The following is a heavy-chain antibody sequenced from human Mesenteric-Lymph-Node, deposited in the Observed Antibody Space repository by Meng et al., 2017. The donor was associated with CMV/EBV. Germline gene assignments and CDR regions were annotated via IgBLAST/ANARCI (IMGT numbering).Heavy chain of an antibody. J-gene: IGHJ6*02. CDR3: ARTRNPQYNRNSGEVDV. D-gene: IGHD2-15*01. V-gene: IGHV5-51*01. CDR1: GYSFTNFW. Sequence: GGSLRLSCKGSGYSFTNFWIGWVRQMPGKGLEWMGIIYPGDSGTRYSPSFQGQVTISTDKSNSTAYLQWSSLKASDTAMYYYARTRNPQYNRNSGEVDVWGQGTTVTVSS. CDR2: IYPGDSGT.